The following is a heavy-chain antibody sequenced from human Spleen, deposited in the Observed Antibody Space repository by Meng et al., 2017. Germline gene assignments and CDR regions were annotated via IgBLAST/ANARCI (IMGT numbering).Heavy chain of an antibody. J-gene: IGHJ4*02. CDR1: GGTFSSYA. CDR2: IIPIFGTA. Sequence: SVKVSCKASGGTFSSYAISWVRQAPGQGLEWTGGIIPIFGTANYAQKFQSRVTMTTDTSTSTAYMELRRLRADDTAVYYCERDFDSSFSGYWGQGTLVTVSS. CDR3: ERDFDSSFSGY. V-gene: IGHV1-69*05. D-gene: IGHD6-6*01.